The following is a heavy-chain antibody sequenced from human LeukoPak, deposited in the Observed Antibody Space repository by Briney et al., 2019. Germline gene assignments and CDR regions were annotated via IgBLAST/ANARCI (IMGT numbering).Heavy chain of an antibody. CDR2: ISGGGSTT. V-gene: IGHV3-23*01. CDR3: AKDRWGAAAGGGLDY. D-gene: IGHD6-13*01. Sequence: GGSLSLSCAASGFTLSSYAMSWVRQAPGKGLEWVSVISGGGSTTYYADSVKGRFTISRDNSKNTLYLQMNSLRAEDTAVYYCAKDRWGAAAGGGLDYWGQGTLVTVSS. J-gene: IGHJ4*02. CDR1: GFTLSSYA.